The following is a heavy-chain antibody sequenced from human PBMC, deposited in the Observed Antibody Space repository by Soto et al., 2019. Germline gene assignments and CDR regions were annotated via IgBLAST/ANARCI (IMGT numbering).Heavy chain of an antibody. V-gene: IGHV3-30*18. D-gene: IGHD3-22*01. CDR2: ISYDGSNK. CDR1: GFTFSSYG. J-gene: IGHJ4*02. Sequence: PGGSLRLSCAASGFTFSSYGMHWVRQAPGKGLEWVAVISYDGSNKYYADSVKGRFTISRDNSKNTLYLQMNSLRAEDTAVYYCAKDTNPDYYDSSPSFDYWGQGTLVTVSS. CDR3: AKDTNPDYYDSSPSFDY.